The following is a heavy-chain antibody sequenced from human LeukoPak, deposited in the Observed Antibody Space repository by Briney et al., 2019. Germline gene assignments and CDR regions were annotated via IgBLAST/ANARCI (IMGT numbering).Heavy chain of an antibody. J-gene: IGHJ4*02. Sequence: PGGSLRLSCEASGFTFSTYWMSWVRQAPGKGLGWVANIKQDGSEKDYVDSVKGRFTISRDNGKTSLYLQMISPRAEDTAMYYCARDSAGNDYWGQGTLVTVSS. CDR3: ARDSAGNDY. CDR1: GFTFSTYW. CDR2: IKQDGSEK. V-gene: IGHV3-7*01. D-gene: IGHD6-13*01.